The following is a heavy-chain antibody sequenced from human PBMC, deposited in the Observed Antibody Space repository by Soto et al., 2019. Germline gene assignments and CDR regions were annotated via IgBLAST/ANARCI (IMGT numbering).Heavy chain of an antibody. J-gene: IGHJ4*02. V-gene: IGHV3-30-3*01. D-gene: IGHD3-3*01. CDR1: GFTFSRHT. Sequence: QVQLVESGGGVVQPGRSLRLSCAASGFTFSRHTMHWVRQAPGKGLEWVAGISDDGSNTYYADSVKGRFTISRDNSKNTLYLQRNSLSSEDTAVHHCAREVYYDFWRGFNTHPYYFDDWGQGTLVTVSS. CDR3: AREVYYDFWRGFNTHPYYFDD. CDR2: ISDDGSNT.